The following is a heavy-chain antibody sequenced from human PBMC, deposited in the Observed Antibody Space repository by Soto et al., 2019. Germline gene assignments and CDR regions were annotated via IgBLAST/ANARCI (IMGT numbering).Heavy chain of an antibody. Sequence: SVKVSCKASGGTFSSYAISWVRQAPGQGLEWMGGIIPIFGTANYAQKFQGRVTITADESTSTAYMELSSLRSEDTAVYYCASERAVTTWYYYGMDVWGQGTTVTVSS. CDR1: GGTFSSYA. CDR3: ASERAVTTWYYYGMDV. CDR2: IIPIFGTA. D-gene: IGHD4-4*01. V-gene: IGHV1-69*13. J-gene: IGHJ6*02.